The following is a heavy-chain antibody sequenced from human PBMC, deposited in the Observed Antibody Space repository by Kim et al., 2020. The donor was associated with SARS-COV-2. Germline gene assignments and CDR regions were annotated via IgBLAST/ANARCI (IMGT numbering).Heavy chain of an antibody. V-gene: IGHV1-18*01. CDR2: ISTFNYNP. CDR1: GYTFINYG. CDR3: ARTWIQLWNHFDY. J-gene: IGHJ4*02. Sequence: ASVKVSCKASGYTFINYGIVWVRQAPGQGLEWLGWISTFNYNPTYAEKFQDRVTMTTDTSTNTAFLEVRSLKSADSAIYYCARTWIQLWNHFDYWGRGTLVTVSS. D-gene: IGHD5-18*01.